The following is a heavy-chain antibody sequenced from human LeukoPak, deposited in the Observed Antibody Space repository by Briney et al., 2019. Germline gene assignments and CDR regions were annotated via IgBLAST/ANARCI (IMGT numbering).Heavy chain of an antibody. Sequence: SETLSLTCTVSGYSISSGYYWGWIRQPPGKGLEWIGSMYHSGSTNYNPSLKSRVTISVDTSKNQFSLKLSSVTAADTAVYYCARGSSIAARYYSYYMDVWGKGTTVTVSS. V-gene: IGHV4-38-2*02. D-gene: IGHD6-6*01. CDR3: ARGSSIAARYYSYYMDV. CDR2: MYHSGST. CDR1: GYSISSGYY. J-gene: IGHJ6*03.